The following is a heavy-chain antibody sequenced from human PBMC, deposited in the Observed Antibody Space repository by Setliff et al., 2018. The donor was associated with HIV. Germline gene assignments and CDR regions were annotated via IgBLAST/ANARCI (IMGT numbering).Heavy chain of an antibody. CDR2: IFYSETVYYGGRT. D-gene: IGHD2-21*02. J-gene: IGHJ4*02. CDR3: ARGAPLLPPHY. CDR1: GGSISSNNYY. V-gene: IGHV4-39*07. Sequence: SETLSLTCTVSGGSISSNNYYWGWIRQPPGRGLEWIGSIFYSETVYYGGRTYYSPSLKSRVTISVDTSKSQFSLKLSSVTAADTAVYYCARGAPLLPPHYWGQGTLVTVSS.